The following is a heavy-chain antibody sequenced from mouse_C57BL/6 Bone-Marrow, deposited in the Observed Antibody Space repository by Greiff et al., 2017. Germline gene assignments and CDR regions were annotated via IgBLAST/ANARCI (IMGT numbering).Heavy chain of an antibody. CDR2: IWTGGGP. CDR1: GFSLTSYA. D-gene: IGHD1-1*01. J-gene: IGHJ2*01. CDR3: ARNLPYYYGSISYFDY. Sequence: VQGVESGPGLVAPSQSLSITCTVSGFSLTSYAISWVRQPPGKGLEWLGVIWTGGGPHYNSALKSKLSISKDNSKSQVFLKMNSLQTDDTARYYCARNLPYYYGSISYFDYWGQGTTLTVSS. V-gene: IGHV2-9-1*01.